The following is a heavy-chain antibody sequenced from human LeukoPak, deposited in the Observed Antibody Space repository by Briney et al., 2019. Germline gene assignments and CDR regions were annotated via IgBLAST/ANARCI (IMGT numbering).Heavy chain of an antibody. Sequence: GGSLRLSCAASGFTFSNYAMTWVRQAPGKGLEGVSAITGSGLSTFYTDSVKGRFTISRDNSKDTLYLQMNNLRAEDTAVYYCAVYSNMWYEYYWGQGTLVTVSS. D-gene: IGHD6-13*01. J-gene: IGHJ4*02. V-gene: IGHV3-23*01. CDR3: AVYSNMWYEYY. CDR1: GFTFSNYA. CDR2: ITGSGLST.